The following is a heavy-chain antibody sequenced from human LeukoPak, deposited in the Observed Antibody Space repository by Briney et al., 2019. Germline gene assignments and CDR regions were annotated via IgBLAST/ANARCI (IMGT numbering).Heavy chain of an antibody. D-gene: IGHD2/OR15-2a*01. V-gene: IGHV4-30-2*01. CDR1: GGSICSGGYS. CDR3: AGHHPRNTVDF. CDR2: IYHSGST. J-gene: IGHJ4*02. Sequence: KTSETLSLTCAVSGGSICSGGYSWSWIRQPPGKGLEWIGYIYHSGSTYYNPSLKSRVTISVDRSKNQFSLKLSSVTAADTAVYYCAGHHPRNTVDFWGQGTLVTVSS.